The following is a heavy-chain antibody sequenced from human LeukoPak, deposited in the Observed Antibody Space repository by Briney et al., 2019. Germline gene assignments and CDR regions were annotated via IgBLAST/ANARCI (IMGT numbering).Heavy chain of an antibody. D-gene: IGHD6-19*01. CDR2: IYSGGTT. Sequence: QPGGSLRLSCAASGFTVSSNYMSWVRQAPGKGLEWVSVIYSGGTTYYADSVKGRFTISRDNAKNSLYLQMNSLRSEDTAVYYCARDETGWSRDYWGQGTLVTVSS. V-gene: IGHV3-53*01. CDR3: ARDETGWSRDY. J-gene: IGHJ4*02. CDR1: GFTVSSNY.